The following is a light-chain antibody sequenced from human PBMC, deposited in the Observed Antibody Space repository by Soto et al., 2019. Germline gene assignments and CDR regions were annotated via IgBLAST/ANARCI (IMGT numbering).Light chain of an antibody. CDR3: QQRYSSPLT. V-gene: IGKV1-39*01. J-gene: IGKJ4*01. Sequence: DIQMTQSPSSLYSSVVDRVTITCRASQSISWYLNWYQQKPGKAPKLLMSAASSLQSGVPSRFSGSGAGTDYSLTIRRLEAEDVATYYCQQRYSSPLTFGGGTKVEIK. CDR1: QSISWY. CDR2: AAS.